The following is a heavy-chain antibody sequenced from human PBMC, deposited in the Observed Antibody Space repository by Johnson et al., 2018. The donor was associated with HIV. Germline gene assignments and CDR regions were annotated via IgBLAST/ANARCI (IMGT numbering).Heavy chain of an antibody. D-gene: IGHD6-19*01. Sequence: EVQLVESGGGVVQPGTSLRLSCAASGFTVSSNYMTWVRRAPGKGLEWVSVISSDGNTYYADSVKGRFSISRDNSKNTLYLQMNSLRAEDTAVYYCAKAGAVAGPGIDAFDIWGQGTMVTVSS. CDR3: AKAGAVAGPGIDAFDI. J-gene: IGHJ3*02. V-gene: IGHV3-66*01. CDR2: ISSDGNT. CDR1: GFTVSSNY.